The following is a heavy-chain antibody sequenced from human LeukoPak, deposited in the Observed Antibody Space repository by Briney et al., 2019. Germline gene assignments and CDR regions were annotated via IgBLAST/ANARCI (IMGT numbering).Heavy chain of an antibody. Sequence: GGSLRLSCAASGFTFRSYSMNWVRQAPGRGLEWVSAIDPSSTYIYYADSVKGRFTISRDNAENSLYLQMNSLRVEDTAVYYCARAPTVLVGYCSSSSCQADYWGQGTLVTVSS. J-gene: IGHJ4*02. CDR3: ARAPTVLVGYCSSSSCQADY. CDR1: GFTFRSYS. D-gene: IGHD2-2*01. CDR2: IDPSSTYI. V-gene: IGHV3-21*01.